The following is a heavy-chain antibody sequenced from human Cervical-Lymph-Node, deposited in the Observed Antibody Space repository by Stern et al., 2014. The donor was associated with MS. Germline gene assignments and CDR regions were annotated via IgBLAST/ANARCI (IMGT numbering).Heavy chain of an antibody. D-gene: IGHD1-26*01. V-gene: IGHV5-51*01. J-gene: IGHJ4*02. Sequence: VQLVKSGVEVKKPGESLKISCKGSGNSFSGYWIAWVRQMPGRGLEWMGVIHYGGSDVRYSPSFQGQVTISADKSSSTAYLQWSSLKASDSAMYYCARYGSYCDYWGQGTLVTVSS. CDR1: GNSFSGYW. CDR3: ARYGSYCDY. CDR2: IHYGGSDV.